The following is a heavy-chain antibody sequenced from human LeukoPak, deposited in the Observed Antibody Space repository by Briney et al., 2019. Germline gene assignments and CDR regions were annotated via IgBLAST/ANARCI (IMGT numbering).Heavy chain of an antibody. CDR3: TIEERGSSGWYGYLRS. CDR1: GITVSNAW. D-gene: IGHD6-19*01. J-gene: IGHJ1*01. Sequence: PGGSLRLSCAAAGITVSNAWMTWVRQAPGKGREWVARIKRRTDGGATDYAAPVNGRFTISRDDSKNTNYLQMSSLKIDDTAVYYCTIEERGSSGWYGYLRSWGQGTLVTVSS. V-gene: IGHV3-15*01. CDR2: IKRRTDGGAT.